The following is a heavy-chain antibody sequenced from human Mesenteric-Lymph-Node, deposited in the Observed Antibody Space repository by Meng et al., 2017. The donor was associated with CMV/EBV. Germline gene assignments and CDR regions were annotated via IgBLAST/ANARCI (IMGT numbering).Heavy chain of an antibody. J-gene: IGHJ4*02. CDR3: ARNCSSTTCPFEH. CDR1: VYTFVAYG. V-gene: IGHV1-18*01. CDR2: ISGYNDDT. D-gene: IGHD2-2*01. Sequence: ASVYTFVAYGISWVRPAPGQGLEWMGWISGYNDDTKYAQKFQGRVTMTTDPSTNTAYMELRSLRSDDTAVYYCARNCSSTTCPFEHWGQGTLVTVSS.